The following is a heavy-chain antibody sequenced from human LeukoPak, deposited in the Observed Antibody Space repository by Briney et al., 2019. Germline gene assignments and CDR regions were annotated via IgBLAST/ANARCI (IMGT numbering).Heavy chain of an antibody. CDR1: GGSFSGYY. CDR2: INHSGSS. CDR3: ARAPSRYDVLTGYYGGWFDS. V-gene: IGHV4-34*01. D-gene: IGHD3-9*01. Sequence: SETLSLTCAVYGGSFSGYYWSWIRQPPGKGLEWIGEINHSGSSNYNPSLKSRVTISVDTSKNQFSLKLSSVTAADMTVYYCARAPSRYDVLTGYYGGWFDSWGQGTLVTVSS. J-gene: IGHJ5*01.